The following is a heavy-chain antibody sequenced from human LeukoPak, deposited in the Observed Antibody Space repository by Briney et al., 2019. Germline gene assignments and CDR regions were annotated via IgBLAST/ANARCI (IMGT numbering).Heavy chain of an antibody. CDR2: ISGSGGST. Sequence: GGSLRLSCAASGFTFSSHAMTWVRQAPGKGLEWVSAISGSGGSTYYADSVKGRFTISRDNSKHTLSLQMSSLRADDTAVYYCAKRDSSGWYSLDYWGQGALVTVSS. D-gene: IGHD6-19*01. CDR1: GFTFSSHA. J-gene: IGHJ4*02. V-gene: IGHV3-23*01. CDR3: AKRDSSGWYSLDY.